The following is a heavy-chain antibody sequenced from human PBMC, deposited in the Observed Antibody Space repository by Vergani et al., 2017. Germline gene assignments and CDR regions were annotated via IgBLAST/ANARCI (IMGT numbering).Heavy chain of an antibody. J-gene: IGHJ4*02. V-gene: IGHV4-61*02. D-gene: IGHD3-10*01. CDR3: AREGPYYYGSGSSTPFDY. Sequence: QVQLQESGPGLVKPSQTLSLTCTVSGGSISSGSYYWSWIRQPAGKGLEWIGRIYTSGSTNYNPSLKSRVTISVDTSKNQFSLKLSSVTAADTAVYYCAREGPYYYGSGSSTPFDYWGQGTLVTVSS. CDR2: IYTSGST. CDR1: GGSISSGSYY.